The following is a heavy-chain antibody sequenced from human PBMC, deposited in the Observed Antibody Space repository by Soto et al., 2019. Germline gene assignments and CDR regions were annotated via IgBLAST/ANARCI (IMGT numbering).Heavy chain of an antibody. CDR2: IIPIFGTA. V-gene: IGHV1-69*13. CDR3: ARGYSGYDSSYYYGMDV. D-gene: IGHD5-12*01. CDR1: GGTFSSYA. Sequence: SVKVSCKASGGTFSSYAISWVRQAPGQGLEWMGGIIPIFGTANYAQKFQGRVTITADESTSTAYMELSSLRSEDTAVYYCARGYSGYDSSYYYGMDVWGQGTTVTVS. J-gene: IGHJ6*02.